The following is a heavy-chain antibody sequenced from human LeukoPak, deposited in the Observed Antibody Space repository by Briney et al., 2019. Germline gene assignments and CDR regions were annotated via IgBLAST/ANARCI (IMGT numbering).Heavy chain of an antibody. J-gene: IGHJ4*02. CDR1: GFTFSSYA. D-gene: IGHD3-10*01. CDR2: ISGSGGST. CDR3: AKDWGYASGSYSPYFDY. V-gene: IGHV3-23*01. Sequence: GGSLRLSCAASGFTFSSYAMSWVRQAPGKGLEWVSAISGSGGSTYYADSVKGRFTISRDNSKNTLYLQMNSLRAEDTAVYYCAKDWGYASGSYSPYFDYWGQGTLVTVSS.